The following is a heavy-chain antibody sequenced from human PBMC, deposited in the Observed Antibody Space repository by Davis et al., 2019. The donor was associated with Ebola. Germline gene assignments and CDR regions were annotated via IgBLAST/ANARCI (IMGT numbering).Heavy chain of an antibody. CDR3: ARTIGWYTPFDY. CDR1: GDSISSSS. CDR2: ISYSGST. Sequence: PSETLSLTCTVSGDSISSSSWSWIRQPPGKGLEWIGYISYSGSTNYNPSLKSRVTISVDTSKNQFSLKLSSVTAADTAVYYCARTIGWYTPFDYWAQGTLVTVSS. J-gene: IGHJ4*02. V-gene: IGHV4-59*12. D-gene: IGHD6-19*01.